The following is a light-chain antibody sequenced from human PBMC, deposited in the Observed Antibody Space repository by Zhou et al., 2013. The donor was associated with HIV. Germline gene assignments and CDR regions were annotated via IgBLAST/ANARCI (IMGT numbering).Light chain of an antibody. V-gene: IGLV2-14*03. CDR3: ASYTDSATLV. CDR2: DVS. Sequence: QSALTQPPSASGSPGQSVTISCTGTSSDVGGYDSVSWYQHHPGKVPKLIISDVSHRPSGISSRFSGSKSGNTASLTISGLQAEDEADYYCASYTDSATLVFGGGTRLTVL. J-gene: IGLJ2*01. CDR1: SSDVGGYDS.